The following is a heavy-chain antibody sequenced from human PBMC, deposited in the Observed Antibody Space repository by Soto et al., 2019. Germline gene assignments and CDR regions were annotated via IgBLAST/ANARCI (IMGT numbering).Heavy chain of an antibody. J-gene: IGHJ6*02. Sequence: EVQLVESGGGSVQPGGSLRLACTASGFSFSDYDMHWVRQAPGKGLEWVSTIGAARDTYYTGSVKHRFTISRENARNSMFLQMNSVTVGDTAVYYCARAYTGRLPRRADYYYALDVWGQGIMVTVSS. CDR1: GFSFSDYD. CDR2: IGAARDT. CDR3: ARAYTGRLPRRADYYYALDV. D-gene: IGHD2-15*01. V-gene: IGHV3-13*01.